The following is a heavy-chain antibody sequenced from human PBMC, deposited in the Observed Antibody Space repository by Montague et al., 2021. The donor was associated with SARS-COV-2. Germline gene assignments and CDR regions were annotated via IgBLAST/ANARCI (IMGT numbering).Heavy chain of an antibody. CDR1: GGSITNDD. CDR3: ARYYERSLDV. D-gene: IGHD3-22*01. J-gene: IGHJ6*02. Sequence: SDTLSLTRTVSGGSITNDDWSWIRQPPGKGLEWIVNIFNNGGTDXNPSLKSRVIISVDTSKSQFSLKVTSVTAADTAVYYCARYYERSLDVWGQGTTVTVSS. V-gene: IGHV4-59*08. CDR2: IFNNGGT.